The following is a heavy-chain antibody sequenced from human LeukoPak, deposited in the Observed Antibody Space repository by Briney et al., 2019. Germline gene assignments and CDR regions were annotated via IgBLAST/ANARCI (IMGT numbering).Heavy chain of an antibody. J-gene: IGHJ4*02. V-gene: IGHV4-39*07. CDR3: GSAPPYSNYLAY. CDR1: GGSISSSSYY. CDR2: INHSGST. Sequence: PSETLSLTCTVSGGSISSSSYYWSWIRQPPGKGLEWIGEINHSGSTNYNPSLKSRVTISVDTSKNQFSLKLSSVTAAVTAVYYCGSAPPYSNYLAYWGQGTLVTVSS. D-gene: IGHD4-11*01.